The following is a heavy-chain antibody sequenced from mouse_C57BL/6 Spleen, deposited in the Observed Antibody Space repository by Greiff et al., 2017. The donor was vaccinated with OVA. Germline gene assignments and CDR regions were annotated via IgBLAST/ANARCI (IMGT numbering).Heavy chain of an antibody. J-gene: IGHJ3*01. D-gene: IGHD1-1*01. CDR1: GFTFSSYG. V-gene: IGHV5-6*01. Sequence: VQLKESGGDLVKPGGSLKLSCAASGFTFSSYGMSWVRQTPDKRLEWVATISSGGSYTYYPDSVKGRFTISRDNAKNTLYLQMSSLKSEDTAMYYCASSITTATRFAYWGQGTLVTVSA. CDR2: ISSGGSYT. CDR3: ASSITTATRFAY.